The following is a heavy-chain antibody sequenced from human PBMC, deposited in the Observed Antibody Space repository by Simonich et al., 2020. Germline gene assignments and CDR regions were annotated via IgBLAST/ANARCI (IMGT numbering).Heavy chain of an antibody. D-gene: IGHD3-22*01. CDR3: ATVSYYDSSGYRLDY. CDR2: FDPEDGET. Sequence: QVQLVQSGAEVQKPGASVKVSCKVSGYTLTELSMHWVRQAPGKGLEWRGGFDPEDGETIYEQKFQGRVTMTEENSTDTAYMELSSLRAEDTAVYYCATVSYYDSSGYRLDYWGQGTLVTVSS. J-gene: IGHJ4*02. CDR1: GYTLTELS. V-gene: IGHV1-24*01.